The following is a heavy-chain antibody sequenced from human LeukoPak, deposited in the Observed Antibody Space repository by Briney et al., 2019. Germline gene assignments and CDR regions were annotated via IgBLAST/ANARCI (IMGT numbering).Heavy chain of an antibody. D-gene: IGHD4-17*01. CDR3: ARDHYGDYHFDY. CDR1: GFTFSLYC. J-gene: IGHJ4*02. V-gene: IGHV3-21*01. Sequence: GGSLRLSSAASGFTFSLYCINWVRQAPGKGLEWVSSISSASSYIYYADSVKGRFTISRDNAKNSVYLQMNSLRAEDTAVYYCARDHYGDYHFDYWGQGTLVTVSS. CDR2: ISSASSYI.